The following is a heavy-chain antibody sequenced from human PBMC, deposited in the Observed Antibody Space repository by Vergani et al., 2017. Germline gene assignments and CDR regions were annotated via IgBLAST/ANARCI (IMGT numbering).Heavy chain of an antibody. V-gene: IGHV4-34*01. CDR2: INDSGTT. Sequence: QVQLQQWGAGLLKPSETLSLMCVVHGGSFGGYYWSWMRQPPGKGLEWIGEINDSGTTKYNPSLKSRLTISVDTSKKQLSLNLSSVTAADTAKYYCASAPSGRKSYGRGRMHVWGQGTKVTVTS. CDR1: GGSFGGYY. D-gene: IGHD1-26*01. J-gene: IGHJ3*01. CDR3: ASAPSGRKSYGRGRMHV.